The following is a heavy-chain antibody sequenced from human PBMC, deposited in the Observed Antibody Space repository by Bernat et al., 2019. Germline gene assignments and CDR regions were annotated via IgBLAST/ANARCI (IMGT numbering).Heavy chain of an antibody. D-gene: IGHD3-9*01. CDR2: AYDGGGT. J-gene: IGHJ4*02. CDR3: ATDSDRPWFFY. V-gene: IGHV4-39*02. CDR1: GGSVSGRKYF. Sequence: QLQLQESGPGLVRPSETLSLTCAVSGGSVSGRKYFWGWIRQPPGKGLEWIGSAYDGGGTYYNPSLKSRVTITLDTSNNQFSLKLSSVTAADTAGYYCATDSDRPWFFYWGQGTLVTVSS.